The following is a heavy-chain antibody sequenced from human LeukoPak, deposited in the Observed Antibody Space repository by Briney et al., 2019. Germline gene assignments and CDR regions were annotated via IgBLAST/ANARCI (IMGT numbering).Heavy chain of an antibody. V-gene: IGHV3-20*01. J-gene: IGHJ6*02. CDR1: GFTFDDYG. D-gene: IGHD3-16*01. CDR3: ARDPWGSRYYYGMDV. Sequence: PGGSLRLSCAASGFTFDDYGMSWVRHAPGKGLEWVSGINWNGGSTGYADSVKGRFTISRDNAKNPLYLQMNSLRAEDTALYHCARDPWGSRYYYGMDVWGQGTTVTVSS. CDR2: INWNGGST.